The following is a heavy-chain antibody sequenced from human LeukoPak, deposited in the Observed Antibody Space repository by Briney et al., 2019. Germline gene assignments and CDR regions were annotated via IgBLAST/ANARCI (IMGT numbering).Heavy chain of an antibody. CDR1: GFTFDDYA. CDR3: ARDGTGYSSGWYRDY. V-gene: IGHV3-20*04. Sequence: GGSLRLSCAASGFTFDDYAMSWVRQAPGKGLEWVSGISWNGGSTAYADSLKGRFPISRDNAKNSLYLQMNSLRAEDTALYYCARDGTGYSSGWYRDYWGQGTLVTVSS. J-gene: IGHJ4*02. CDR2: ISWNGGST. D-gene: IGHD6-19*01.